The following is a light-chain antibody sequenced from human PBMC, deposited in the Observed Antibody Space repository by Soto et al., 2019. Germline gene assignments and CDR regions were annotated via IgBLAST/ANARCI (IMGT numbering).Light chain of an antibody. V-gene: IGKV1-39*01. CDR1: QSIDNY. J-gene: IGKJ4*01. Sequence: DIQMTQSPSSLSASXXDRVTITCRASQSIDNYLSWYQQIPGKAPKXXIYAASNLQRGVPSRFSGSGFGTDFTLSISSLQPEDSASYFCQQTDDFPLTFGGGTKVDIK. CDR2: AAS. CDR3: QQTDDFPLT.